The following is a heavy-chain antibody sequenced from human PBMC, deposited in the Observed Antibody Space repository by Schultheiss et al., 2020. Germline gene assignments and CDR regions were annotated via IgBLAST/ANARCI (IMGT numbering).Heavy chain of an antibody. CDR3: ARDIRELELRL. Sequence: SETLSLTCAVYGGSFSGYYWSWIRQPPGKGLEWIGEINHSGSTNYNPSLKSRVTISVDTSKNQFSLKLSSVTAADTAVYYCARDIRELELRLWGQGTLVTVSS. D-gene: IGHD1-7*01. J-gene: IGHJ4*02. V-gene: IGHV4-34*01. CDR1: GGSFSGYY. CDR2: INHSGST.